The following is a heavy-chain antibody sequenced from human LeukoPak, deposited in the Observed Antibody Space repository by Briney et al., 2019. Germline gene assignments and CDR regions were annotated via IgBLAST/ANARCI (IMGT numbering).Heavy chain of an antibody. CDR3: ARADCSGSTCCLRHSWFDP. J-gene: IGHJ5*02. Sequence: KAGGSLRLSCAASGFTLSTFDMNWVRQAPGKGLEWVSSISTSSRYIYYRDSVKGRFTISRDDAKNSLYLQMNSLTVEDTAVYYCARADCSGSTCCLRHSWFDPWGQGTLVTVSS. V-gene: IGHV3-21*06. CDR2: ISTSSRYI. CDR1: GFTLSTFD. D-gene: IGHD2-15*01.